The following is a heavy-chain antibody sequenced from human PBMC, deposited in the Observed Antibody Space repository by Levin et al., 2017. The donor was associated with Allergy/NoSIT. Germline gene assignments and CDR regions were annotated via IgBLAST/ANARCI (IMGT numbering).Heavy chain of an antibody. D-gene: IGHD1-26*01. CDR3: ARDIGPSANLFDY. CDR2: ISYDGSNK. CDR1: GFTFSSYA. J-gene: IGHJ4*02. Sequence: GGSLRLSCAASGFTFSSYAMHWVRQAPGKGLEWVAVISYDGSNKYYADSVKGRFTISRDNSKNTLYLQMNSLRAEDTAVYYCARDIGPSANLFDYWGQGTLVTVSS. V-gene: IGHV3-30-3*01.